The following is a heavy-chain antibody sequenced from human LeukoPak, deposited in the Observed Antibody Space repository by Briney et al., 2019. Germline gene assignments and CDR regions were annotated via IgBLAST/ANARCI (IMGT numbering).Heavy chain of an antibody. CDR2: INPNSGGT. Sequence: ASVKASCKASGYTFTGYYMHWVRQAPGQGLEWMGWINPNSGGTNYAQKFQGRVTMTRDTSISTAYMELSRLRSDDTAVYYCARSDDYGDPYFDYWGQGTLVTVSS. CDR3: ARSDDYGDPYFDY. CDR1: GYTFTGYY. J-gene: IGHJ4*02. D-gene: IGHD4-17*01. V-gene: IGHV1-2*02.